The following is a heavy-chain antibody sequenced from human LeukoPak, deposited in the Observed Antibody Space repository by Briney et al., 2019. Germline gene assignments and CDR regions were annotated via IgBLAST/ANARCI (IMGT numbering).Heavy chain of an antibody. CDR3: ARLGSGSYLWGFDP. CDR1: GGSISSDY. V-gene: IGHV4-4*07. D-gene: IGHD3-10*01. Sequence: SETLSLTCTVSGGSISSDYWTWIRQPAGKGLEWIGRIYTGGSTNYNPSLKSRVTISVDTSKNQFSLKLSSVTAADTAVYYCARLGSGSYLWGFDPWGQGTLVTVSS. CDR2: IYTGGST. J-gene: IGHJ5*02.